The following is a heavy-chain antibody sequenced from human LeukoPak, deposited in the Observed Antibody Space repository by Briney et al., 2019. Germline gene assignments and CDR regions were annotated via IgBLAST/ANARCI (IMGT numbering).Heavy chain of an antibody. CDR3: ARGLEYYYDSSGSLKAYYFDY. CDR1: GGSFSGYY. Sequence: SETLSLTCAVYGGSFSGYYWNWIRQPPGKGLEWIGEINHSGSTNYNPSLKSRVTISVDTSKNQFSLKLSSVTAADTAVYYCARGLEYYYDSSGSLKAYYFDYWGQGTLVTVSS. D-gene: IGHD3-22*01. CDR2: INHSGST. V-gene: IGHV4-34*01. J-gene: IGHJ4*02.